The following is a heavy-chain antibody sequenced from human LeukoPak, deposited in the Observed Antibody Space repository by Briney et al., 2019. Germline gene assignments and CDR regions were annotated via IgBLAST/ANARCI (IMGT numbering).Heavy chain of an antibody. Sequence: SETLSLTCTVSGGSISSYYWSWIRQPPGKGLEWIGYIYYSGSTNYNPSLKSRVTISVDTSKNQFSLKLSSVTAADTAVYYCARAQYCSSTSCYLQNYYYYYMDVWGKGTTVTVSS. J-gene: IGHJ6*03. CDR1: GGSISSYY. D-gene: IGHD2-2*01. V-gene: IGHV4-59*01. CDR3: ARAQYCSSTSCYLQNYYYYYMDV. CDR2: IYYSGST.